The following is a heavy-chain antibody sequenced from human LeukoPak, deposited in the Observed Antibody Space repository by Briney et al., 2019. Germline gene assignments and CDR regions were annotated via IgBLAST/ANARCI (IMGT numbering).Heavy chain of an antibody. V-gene: IGHV6-1*01. Sequence: SQTLSLTCAISGDSVSSNSAAWNWIRQSPSRGLEWLGRTYYRSKGYNDYAVSVKSRITISPDTSKNQFSLQLNSVTPEDTAVYYCARGPYGDYGGYYYYGMDVWGQGTTVTVSS. CDR3: ARGPYGDYGGYYYYGMDV. CDR2: TYYRSKGYN. CDR1: GDSVSSNSAA. J-gene: IGHJ6*02. D-gene: IGHD4-17*01.